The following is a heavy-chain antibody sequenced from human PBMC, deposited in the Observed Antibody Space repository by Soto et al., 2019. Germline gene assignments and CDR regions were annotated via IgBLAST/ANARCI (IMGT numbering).Heavy chain of an antibody. Sequence: QVQLQESGPGLVKPSGTLSLTCAVSGGSISSSNWWSWVRQPPGKGLEWIGEIYHSGSTNYNPSLKSLVTISVDKSKNQFSLKLSSVSAAGTAVYYCARSITGTTSYYYCMDVWGQGTTVTVSS. CDR3: ARSITGTTSYYYCMDV. D-gene: IGHD1-7*01. CDR1: GGSISSSNW. CDR2: IYHSGST. V-gene: IGHV4-4*02. J-gene: IGHJ6*02.